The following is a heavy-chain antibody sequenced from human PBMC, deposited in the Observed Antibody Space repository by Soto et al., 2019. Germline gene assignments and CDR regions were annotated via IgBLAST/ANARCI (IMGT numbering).Heavy chain of an antibody. J-gene: IGHJ4*02. CDR3: ARHTPAISISDH. V-gene: IGHV4-39*01. D-gene: IGHD2-15*01. CDR1: GGSISSSSYY. Sequence: SETLCLTCTVSGGSISSSSYYWGWIRQPPGKGLEWIGSIYYSGSTYYNPSLKSRVTISVDTSKNQFSLKLSSVTAADTAVYYCARHTPAISISDHWGQGTRVTVS. CDR2: IYYSGST.